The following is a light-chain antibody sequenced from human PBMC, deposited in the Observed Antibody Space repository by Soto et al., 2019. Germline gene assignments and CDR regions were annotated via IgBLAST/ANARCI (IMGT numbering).Light chain of an antibody. CDR1: SSDVGGYNY. J-gene: IGLJ1*01. CDR2: DVS. V-gene: IGLV2-14*03. Sequence: QSALTHPASVSGSPGQSITIFCTGTSSDVGGYNYVSWYQHHPGKAPKLIIYDVSNRPSGVSNRFSGSKSGNTASLTISGLQPEDEADYYCSSYTTSNTRQIVFGTGTKVTVL. CDR3: SSYTTSNTRQIV.